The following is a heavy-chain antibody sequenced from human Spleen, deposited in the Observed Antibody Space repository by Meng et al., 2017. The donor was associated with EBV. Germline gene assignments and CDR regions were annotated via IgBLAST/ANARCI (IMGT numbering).Heavy chain of an antibody. CDR1: GYTLTSYD. D-gene: IGHD4-17*01. V-gene: IGHV1-18*01. J-gene: IGHJ4*02. CDR3: ARLNEAFTNYGDAYYFDY. CDR2: ISADSPYT. Sequence: QVQLVQSGPEVKEPGASVKISCRASGYTLTSYDITWVRQAPGQGLEWMGWISADSPYTDSAQRFQGRVTVTTDTSTNTAYMQLRSLRSDDTAVYYCARLNEAFTNYGDAYYFDYWGQGTLVTVAS.